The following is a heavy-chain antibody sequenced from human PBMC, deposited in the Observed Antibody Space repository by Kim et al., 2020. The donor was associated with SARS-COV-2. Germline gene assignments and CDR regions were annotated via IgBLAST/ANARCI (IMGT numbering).Heavy chain of an antibody. V-gene: IGHV3-48*03. CDR1: GFIFSNYE. CDR3: TRSTSGTS. D-gene: IGHD1-26*01. J-gene: IGHJ5*02. CDR2: IGGSGRTT. Sequence: GGSLRLSCAASGFIFSNYEMNWVRQAPGKGLEWVSYIGGSGRTTYYADSVKGRFIISRDNAENSLYLQMNSLRAEDTAVYYCTRSTSGTSWGQGTLVNVS.